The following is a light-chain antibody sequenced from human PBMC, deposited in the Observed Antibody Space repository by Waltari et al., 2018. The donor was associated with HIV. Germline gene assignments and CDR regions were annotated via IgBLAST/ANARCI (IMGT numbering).Light chain of an antibody. CDR1: QSIGQW. J-gene: IGKJ4*01. CDR2: KAS. Sequence: DIHMNQSPYTLSASVGDRVIITCRANQSIGQWLAWYQQKPGKAPKLLIYKASSLEGGVPSRFSARASATEFTLTISSLQPDDFATYYCQQYSAYPLTFGGGTKVEIK. V-gene: IGKV1-5*03. CDR3: QQYSAYPLT.